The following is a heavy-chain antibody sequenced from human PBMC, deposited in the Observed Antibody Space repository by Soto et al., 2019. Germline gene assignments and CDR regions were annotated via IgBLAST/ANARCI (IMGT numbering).Heavy chain of an antibody. J-gene: IGHJ5*02. CDR1: GGSFSGYY. Sequence: SETLSLTCAVYGGSFSGYYWSWIRQPPGKGLEWIGEINHSGSTNYNPSLKSRVTISVDTSKNQFSLKLSSVTAADTAVYYCARALDYDFWSGYFGDPWGQGTLVTVSS. V-gene: IGHV4-34*01. D-gene: IGHD3-3*01. CDR2: INHSGST. CDR3: ARALDYDFWSGYFGDP.